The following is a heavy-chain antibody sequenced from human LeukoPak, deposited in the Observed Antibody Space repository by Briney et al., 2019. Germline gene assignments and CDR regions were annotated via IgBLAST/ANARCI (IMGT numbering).Heavy chain of an antibody. CDR3: ARKVTMIVVAPVGANWFDP. CDR2: INHSGST. V-gene: IGHV4-34*01. Sequence: SETLSLTCAVYGGSFSGYYWSWIRQPPGKGLEWIGEINHSGSTNYNPSLKSRVTISVDTSKNQFSLKLSSMTAADTAVYYCARKVTMIVVAPVGANWFDPWGQGTLVTVSS. D-gene: IGHD3-22*01. J-gene: IGHJ5*02. CDR1: GGSFSGYY.